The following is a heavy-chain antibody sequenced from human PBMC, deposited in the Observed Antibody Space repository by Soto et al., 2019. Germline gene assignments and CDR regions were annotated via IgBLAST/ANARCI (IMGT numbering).Heavy chain of an antibody. D-gene: IGHD1-1*01. Sequence: QVQLVQSGAEVKKPGASVKVSCKASVYTFTSYAMHWVRQAPGQRLEWMGWINAGNGNTKYSQKFQGRVTITRDTSASTAYMALSSLRSEDTAVYYCASTLSPSVYNPPYFDYWGQGTLVTVSS. J-gene: IGHJ4*02. CDR1: VYTFTSYA. CDR2: INAGNGNT. CDR3: ASTLSPSVYNPPYFDY. V-gene: IGHV1-3*01.